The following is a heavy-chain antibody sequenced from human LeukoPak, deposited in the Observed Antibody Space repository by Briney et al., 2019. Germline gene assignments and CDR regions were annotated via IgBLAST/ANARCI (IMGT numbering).Heavy chain of an antibody. D-gene: IGHD3-10*01. CDR1: EFTFSRYW. CDR3: ATFDYFGSGGLFDC. CDR2: INQDGSED. J-gene: IGHJ4*02. Sequence: GGSLRLSCAVSEFTFSRYWMSWVRQAPGKGLEGGANINQDGSEDAYVDSVKRRFTISRDNARNSLYLRMNSLRAEDTAVYYCATFDYFGSGGLFDCWGQGTLVTVSS. V-gene: IGHV3-7*01.